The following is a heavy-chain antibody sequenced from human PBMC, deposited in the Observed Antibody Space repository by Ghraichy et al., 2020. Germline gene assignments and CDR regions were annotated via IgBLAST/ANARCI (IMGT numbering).Heavy chain of an antibody. J-gene: IGHJ5*02. V-gene: IGHV3-23*01. D-gene: IGHD2-2*01. CDR3: AKDISSTWYGGWFDP. CDR1: GFSFSDYA. Sequence: GESLRLSCAASGFSFSDYALSWIRQAPGKGLEWVAAISGSGGTTYYADSVKGRFTVSRDKAKSTLYLQMKSLRAEDTAIYYCAKDISSTWYGGWFDPWGRGTLVTVSS. CDR2: ISGSGGTT.